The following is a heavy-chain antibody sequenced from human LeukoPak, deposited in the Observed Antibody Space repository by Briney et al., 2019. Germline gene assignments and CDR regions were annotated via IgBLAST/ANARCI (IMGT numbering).Heavy chain of an antibody. D-gene: IGHD2-15*01. Sequence: PGGSLRLSCAVSGFTFSTYAMSRVRQAPGKGLEWVSAISGSGGTTYYADSVKGRFTISRDNSRNTLSLQMNTLRAEDTAVYYCAKDRGYCSGGGCYRFDCWGQGTLVTVSS. V-gene: IGHV3-23*01. CDR2: ISGSGGTT. CDR3: AKDRGYCSGGGCYRFDC. CDR1: GFTFSTYA. J-gene: IGHJ4*02.